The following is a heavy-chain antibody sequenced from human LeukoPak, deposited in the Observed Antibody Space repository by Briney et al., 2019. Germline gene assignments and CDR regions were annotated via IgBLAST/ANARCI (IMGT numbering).Heavy chain of an antibody. D-gene: IGHD3-3*01. Sequence: GGSLRLSCAASGFTFSSYSMNWVRQAPGKGLEWVSSISSSSSYIYYADSVKGRFTISRDSAKNSLYLQMNSLRAEDTAVYYCTKDMQATTYYDFWSGYFSDYWGQGTLVTVSS. CDR1: GFTFSSYS. V-gene: IGHV3-21*04. CDR3: TKDMQATTYYDFWSGYFSDY. J-gene: IGHJ4*02. CDR2: ISSSSSYI.